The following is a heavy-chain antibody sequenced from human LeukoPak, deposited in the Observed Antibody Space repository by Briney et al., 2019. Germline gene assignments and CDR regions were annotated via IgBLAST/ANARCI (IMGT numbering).Heavy chain of an antibody. D-gene: IGHD5-12*01. Sequence: SETLSLTCTVSGGSISSYSWSWIRQPPGKGLEWIGYIYYSGSTNYNPSLKSRVTISVDTSKNQFSLKLSSVTAADTAVYYCARVNSGRFDPWGQGTLVTVSS. CDR3: ARVNSGRFDP. CDR2: IYYSGST. CDR1: GGSISSYS. V-gene: IGHV4-59*12. J-gene: IGHJ5*02.